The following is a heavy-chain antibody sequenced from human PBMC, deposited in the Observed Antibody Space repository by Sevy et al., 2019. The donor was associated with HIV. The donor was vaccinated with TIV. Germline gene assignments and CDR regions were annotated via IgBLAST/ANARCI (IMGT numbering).Heavy chain of an antibody. CDR1: GFTFSSYS. J-gene: IGHJ4*02. CDR2: ISSSSSYI. V-gene: IGHV3-21*01. D-gene: IGHD1-1*01. CDR3: AREDWNDVIDY. Sequence: GESLKISCAASGFTFSSYSMNWVRQAPGKGLEGVSSISSSSSYIYYADSVKGRFTISRDNAKNSLYLQMNSLRAEDTAVYYCAREDWNDVIDYWGQGTLVTVSS.